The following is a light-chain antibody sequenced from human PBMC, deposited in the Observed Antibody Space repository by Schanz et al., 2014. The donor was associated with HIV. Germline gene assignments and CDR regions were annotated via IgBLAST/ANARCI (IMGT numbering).Light chain of an antibody. CDR3: QQYNNLPLT. Sequence: EIVMTQSPATLSVSPGERATLSCRASQSVRSNLAWYQQKPGQAPRLLIYGASTRATGVPARFSGSGSGTEFTLTISSLQSEDFAVYYCQQYNNLPLTFGAGTKVEI. J-gene: IGKJ4*01. V-gene: IGKV3-15*01. CDR1: QSVRSN. CDR2: GAS.